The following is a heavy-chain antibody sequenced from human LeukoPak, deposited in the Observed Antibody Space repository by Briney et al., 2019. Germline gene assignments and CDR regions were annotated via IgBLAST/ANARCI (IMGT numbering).Heavy chain of an antibody. CDR3: ARDRVAGTHYYYGMDV. J-gene: IGHJ6*02. CDR2: ISYDGNSK. Sequence: GGSLRLSCAASGFTFSNYAMHWVRQAPGKGLEWVAVISYDGNSKYYEDSAKGRFTISRDNSKNTLYLQMNSLRAEDTAVYYCARDRVAGTHYYYGMDVWGQGTTVTVSS. CDR1: GFTFSNYA. V-gene: IGHV3-30*04. D-gene: IGHD6-19*01.